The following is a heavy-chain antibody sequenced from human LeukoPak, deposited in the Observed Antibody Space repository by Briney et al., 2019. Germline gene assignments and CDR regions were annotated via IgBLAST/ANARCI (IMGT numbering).Heavy chain of an antibody. D-gene: IGHD4-11*01. V-gene: IGHV3-30*18. CDR2: ISYDGSNK. CDR3: AKILPDTVTADY. CDR1: GFTFSSYG. J-gene: IGHJ4*02. Sequence: PGGSLRLPCAASGFTFSSYGMYWVRQAPGKGLEWVAVISYDGSNKYYADSVKGRFTISRDNSKNTLYLQMNSLRAEDTAVYYCAKILPDTVTADYWGQGTLVTVSS.